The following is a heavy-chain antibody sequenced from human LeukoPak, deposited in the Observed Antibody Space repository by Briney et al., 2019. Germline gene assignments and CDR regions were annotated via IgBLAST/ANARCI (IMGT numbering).Heavy chain of an antibody. V-gene: IGHV3-48*04. D-gene: IGHD3-10*02. CDR2: ISSSGSTI. J-gene: IGHJ6*04. CDR1: GFTFSSYW. CDR3: AELGITMIGGV. Sequence: GGSLRLSCAASGFTFSSYWMNWVRQAPGKGLEWVSYISSSGSTIYYADSVKGRFTISRDNAKNSLYLQMNSLRAEDTAVYYCAELGITMIGGVWGKGTTVTVSS.